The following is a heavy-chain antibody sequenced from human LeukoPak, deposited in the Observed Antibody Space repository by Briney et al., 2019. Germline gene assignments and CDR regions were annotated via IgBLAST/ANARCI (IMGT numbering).Heavy chain of an antibody. V-gene: IGHV1-69*13. CDR1: GGTFSSYA. CDR3: ARAPYYYDSSGPPHY. Sequence: SVKVSCEASGGTFSSYAISWVRQAPGQGLEWMGGIIPIFGTANYAQKFQGRVTITADESTSTAYMELSSLRSEDTAVYYCARAPYYYDSSGPPHYWGQGTLVTVSS. D-gene: IGHD3-22*01. J-gene: IGHJ4*02. CDR2: IIPIFGTA.